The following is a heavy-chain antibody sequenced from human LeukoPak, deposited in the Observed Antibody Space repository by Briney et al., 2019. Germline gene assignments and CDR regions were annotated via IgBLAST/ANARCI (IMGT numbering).Heavy chain of an antibody. V-gene: IGHV3-53*01. D-gene: IGHD3-10*01. CDR1: GFTFSNHF. CDR3: ARVGGH. CDR2: IYSGGST. J-gene: IGHJ4*02. Sequence: GGSLRLSCAASGFTFSNHFMTWIRQAPGKGLESVSVIYSGGSTYYADSVRGRFTISRDNSKNTLYLQMNSLRVEDTAVYYCARVGGHWGQGTLVTVSS.